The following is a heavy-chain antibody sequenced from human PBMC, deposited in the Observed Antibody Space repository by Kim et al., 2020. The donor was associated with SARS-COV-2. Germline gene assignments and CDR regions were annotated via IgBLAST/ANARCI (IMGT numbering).Heavy chain of an antibody. Sequence: GESLKISCKGSGYNFISYWISWVRQMPGKGLEWMGKIDPSDSYTNYSPSFQGHVTISADKSISTAYLQWSSLKASDTAMYYCARLGYCSGGSCYSAPFDYWGQGTQVTVST. V-gene: IGHV5-10-1*01. D-gene: IGHD2-15*01. CDR2: IDPSDSYT. J-gene: IGHJ4*02. CDR3: ARLGYCSGGSCYSAPFDY. CDR1: GYNFISYW.